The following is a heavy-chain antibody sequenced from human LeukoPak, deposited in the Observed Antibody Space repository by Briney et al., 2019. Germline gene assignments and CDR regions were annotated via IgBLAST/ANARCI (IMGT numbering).Heavy chain of an antibody. J-gene: IGHJ4*02. Sequence: SETLSLTCAVYGGSFSGYYWSWIRQPPGKGLEWIGEINHSGSTNYNPSLKSRVTISVDTSKNQFSLKLSSVTAADTAVYYCARGLYSSRGIYDYWGQGTLVTVSS. D-gene: IGHD5-18*01. CDR1: GGSFSGYY. CDR2: INHSGST. CDR3: ARGLYSSRGIYDY. V-gene: IGHV4-34*01.